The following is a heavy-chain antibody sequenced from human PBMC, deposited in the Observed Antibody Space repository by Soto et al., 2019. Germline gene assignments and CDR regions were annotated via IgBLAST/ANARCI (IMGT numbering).Heavy chain of an antibody. D-gene: IGHD6-13*01. CDR1: GFSCSSSG. CDR2: IWHDGGNK. J-gene: IGHJ4*02. V-gene: IGHV3-33*06. CDR3: AKDQGSSRYELDY. Sequence: GGSLRLSCVASGFSCSSSGMHWVRQAPGKGLQWVAVIWHDGGNKYNADSVKGRFSISRDNSKNTIYLQMNSLRAEDTAVYYCAKDQGSSRYELDYWAQRTPVTVSS.